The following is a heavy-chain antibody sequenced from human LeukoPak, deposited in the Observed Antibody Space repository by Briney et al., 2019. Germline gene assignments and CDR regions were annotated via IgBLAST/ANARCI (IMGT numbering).Heavy chain of an antibody. CDR1: GYTFTSYY. CDR3: AREGPYDSSGHPPNFDY. J-gene: IGHJ4*02. CDR2: INPSGGST. V-gene: IGHV1-46*01. Sequence: APVKVSCKASGYTFTSYYMHWVRQAPGQGLEWMGIINPSGGSTSYAQKFQGRVTMTRDTSTSTVYMELSSLRSEDTAVYYCAREGPYDSSGHPPNFDYWGQGTLVTVSS. D-gene: IGHD3-22*01.